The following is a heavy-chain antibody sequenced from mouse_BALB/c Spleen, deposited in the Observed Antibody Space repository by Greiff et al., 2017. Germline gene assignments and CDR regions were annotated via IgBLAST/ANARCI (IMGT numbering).Heavy chain of an antibody. Sequence: QVTLKECGPGILQPSQTLSLTCSFSGFSLSTSGMGVGWIRQPSGEGLEWLADIWWDDNKYYNPSLKSRLTISKDTSSNQVFLKITSVDTADTATYYCARVIYYGSLYAMDYWGQGTSVTVSS. CDR3: ARVIYYGSLYAMDY. D-gene: IGHD2-1*01. J-gene: IGHJ4*01. CDR1: GFSLSTSGMG. CDR2: IWWDDNK. V-gene: IGHV8-5*01.